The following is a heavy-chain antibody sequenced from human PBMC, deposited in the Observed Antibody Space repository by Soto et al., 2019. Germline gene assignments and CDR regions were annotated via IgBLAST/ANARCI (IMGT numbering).Heavy chain of an antibody. V-gene: IGHV1-18*01. CDR2: ISAYNGNT. CDR1: GYTFTSYG. CDR3: ARDGPRDYYDSSGYYYYGMDV. Sequence: QVQLVQSGAEVKKPGASVKVSCKASGYTFTSYGISWVRQAPGQGLEWMGWISAYNGNTNYAQKLQGRVTMTTDTSTRTAYMELRSLRSDDTAVYYCARDGPRDYYDSSGYYYYGMDVWGQGTTVTVSS. D-gene: IGHD3-22*01. J-gene: IGHJ6*02.